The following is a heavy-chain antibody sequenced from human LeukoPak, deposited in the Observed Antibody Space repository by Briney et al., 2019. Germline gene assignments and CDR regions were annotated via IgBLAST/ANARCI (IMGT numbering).Heavy chain of an antibody. Sequence: SETLSLTCTVSGGSISSYYWSWIRQPPGKGLEWIGYIYYSGSTNYNPSLKSRVTISVDTSKNQFSLKLSSVTAADTAVYYCARDQYGDYDFDYWGQGTLVTVSS. CDR1: GGSISSYY. CDR3: ARDQYGDYDFDY. CDR2: IYYSGST. V-gene: IGHV4-59*01. D-gene: IGHD4-17*01. J-gene: IGHJ4*02.